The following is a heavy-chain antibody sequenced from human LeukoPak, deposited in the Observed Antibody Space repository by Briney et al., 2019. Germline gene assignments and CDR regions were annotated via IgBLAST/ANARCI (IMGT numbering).Heavy chain of an antibody. Sequence: ASVKVSCKASVGTFSSYAISWVRQAPGQGLEWMGGIIPIFGTANYAQKFQGRVTITADESTSTAYMELSSLKSEDTAVYYCARSSRCSGGSCYWGSPYYYYGMDVWGQGTTVTVSS. CDR3: ARSSRCSGGSCYWGSPYYYYGMDV. D-gene: IGHD2-15*01. V-gene: IGHV1-69*13. J-gene: IGHJ6*02. CDR2: IIPIFGTA. CDR1: VGTFSSYA.